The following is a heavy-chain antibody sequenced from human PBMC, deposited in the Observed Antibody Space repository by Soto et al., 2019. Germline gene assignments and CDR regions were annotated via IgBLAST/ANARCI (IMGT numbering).Heavy chain of an antibody. J-gene: IGHJ4*02. CDR3: AKLPGDRIMITFGGAGYYFDY. V-gene: IGHV3-23*01. D-gene: IGHD3-16*01. CDR1: GFTFSSYA. Sequence: EVQLLESGGGLVQPGGSLRLSCAASGFTFSSYAMSWVRQAPGKGLEWVSAISGSGGSTYYADSVKGRFTISRDNSKNTLYLQMNSLRAEDTAVYYCAKLPGDRIMITFGGAGYYFDYWGQGTLVTVSS. CDR2: ISGSGGST.